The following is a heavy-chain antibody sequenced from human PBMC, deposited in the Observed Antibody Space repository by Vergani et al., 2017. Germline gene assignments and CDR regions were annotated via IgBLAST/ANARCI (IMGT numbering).Heavy chain of an antibody. V-gene: IGHV4-38-2*01. J-gene: IGHJ6*02. CDR1: GYSISSGYY. Sequence: QVQLQESGPGLVKPSETLSLTCAVSGYSISSGYYWGWIRQPPGKGLEWIGSIYHSGSTYYNPSLKSRVTISVDTSKNQFSLKLSSVTAADTAVYYCARHLAYCGGDCYPYYDGMDVWGQGTTVTVSS. CDR3: ARHLAYCGGDCYPYYDGMDV. CDR2: IYHSGST. D-gene: IGHD2-21*02.